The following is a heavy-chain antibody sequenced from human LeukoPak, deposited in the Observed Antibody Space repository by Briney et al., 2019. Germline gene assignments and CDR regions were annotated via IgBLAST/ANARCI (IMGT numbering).Heavy chain of an antibody. CDR3: AGDKETTGNGRPNWFDP. V-gene: IGHV4-38-2*01. Sequence: SETLSLTCAVSGYSISSGYYWGWIRQPPGKGLQWIGSIFQRGYSYYNPSLKSRVTISVDTSRNQFSLKLSSVTAADTAVYYCAGDKETTGNGRPNWFDPWGQGTLVTVST. CDR2: IFQRGYS. J-gene: IGHJ5*02. D-gene: IGHD1-1*01. CDR1: GYSISSGYY.